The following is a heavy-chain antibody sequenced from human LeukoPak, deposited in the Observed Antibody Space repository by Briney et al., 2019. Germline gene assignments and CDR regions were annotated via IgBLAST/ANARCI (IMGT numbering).Heavy chain of an antibody. CDR3: ARGGFGELLPLY. Sequence: ASVKVSCKASGGTFSSYAISWVRQAPGQGLEWMGGIIPIFGTANYAQKFQGRVTITADESTSTAYMELSSLRSEDTAVYYCARGGFGELLPLYWCQGTLVTVSS. V-gene: IGHV1-69*01. CDR2: IIPIFGTA. D-gene: IGHD3-10*01. CDR1: GGTFSSYA. J-gene: IGHJ4*02.